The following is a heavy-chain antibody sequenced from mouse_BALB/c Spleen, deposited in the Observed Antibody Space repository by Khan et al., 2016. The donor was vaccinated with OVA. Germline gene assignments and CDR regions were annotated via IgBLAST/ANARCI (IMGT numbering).Heavy chain of an antibody. Sequence: QVQLQQSGAELARPGASVKLSCKASGYTFTDYYINWVKQRTGQGLEWIGEISPGSGDPYYHEKFKGKATLTADKSATTAYMQLSSLTSAASAVSFCARRNYFGYTFAYWGQGTLVTVSA. V-gene: IGHV1-77*01. CDR2: ISPGSGDP. D-gene: IGHD1-2*01. J-gene: IGHJ3*01. CDR1: GYTFTDYY. CDR3: ARRNYFGYTFAY.